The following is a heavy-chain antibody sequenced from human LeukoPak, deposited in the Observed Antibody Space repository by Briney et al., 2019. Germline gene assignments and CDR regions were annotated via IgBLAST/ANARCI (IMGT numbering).Heavy chain of an antibody. CDR2: IYPGDSDT. J-gene: IGHJ4*02. D-gene: IGHD6-19*01. Sequence: GESLQISCKGSGYIFTTYWIGWVRQMPGKGLEWMGIIYPGDSDTRYSPSFQGQVTISADKSISTAYLQWSSLKASDTAMYYCARQWSSGWSFFDYWGQGTLVTVSS. CDR1: GYIFTTYW. V-gene: IGHV5-51*01. CDR3: ARQWSSGWSFFDY.